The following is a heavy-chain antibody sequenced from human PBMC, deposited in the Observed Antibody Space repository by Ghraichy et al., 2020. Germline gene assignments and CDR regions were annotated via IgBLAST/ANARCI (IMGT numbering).Heavy chain of an antibody. Sequence: GGSLRLSCAASGFTFTDYTLHWVRQAPGKGLEWVAALWANGRNDYYADSVRGRFTISRDNHRNTLYLHMNTLKTDDTALYYCAKRGDDNPYFFDSWGHGTRVTFP. V-gene: IGHV3-30*02. CDR2: LWANGRND. CDR3: AKRGDDNPYFFDS. J-gene: IGHJ4*01. D-gene: IGHD2-21*02. CDR1: GFTFTDYT.